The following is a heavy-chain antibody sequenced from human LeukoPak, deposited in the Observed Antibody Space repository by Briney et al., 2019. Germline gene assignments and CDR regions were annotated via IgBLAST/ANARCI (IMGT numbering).Heavy chain of an antibody. J-gene: IGHJ4*02. CDR3: AKDHGSWYVSELYFDY. D-gene: IGHD6-13*01. Sequence: PGGSLRLSCAASGFTFSSYAMSWVRQAPGKGLEWVSAISGSGGSTYYADSVKGRFTTSRDNSKNTLYLQMNSLRAEDTAVYYCAKDHGSWYVSELYFDYWGQGTLVTVSS. CDR2: ISGSGGST. V-gene: IGHV3-23*01. CDR1: GFTFSSYA.